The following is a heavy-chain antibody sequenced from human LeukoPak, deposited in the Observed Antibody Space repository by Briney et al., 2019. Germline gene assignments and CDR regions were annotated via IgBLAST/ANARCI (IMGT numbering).Heavy chain of an antibody. CDR2: FDPEDGET. Sequence: ASVKVSCKVSGYTLTELSIHWVRQAPGKGLEWMGRFDPEDGETIYAQKFQGRVTMTEDTSTDTTYMELSSLRSEDTPVYYCAIRYSSGWYRYYFDYWGQGTLVTVSS. V-gene: IGHV1-24*01. J-gene: IGHJ4*02. CDR3: AIRYSSGWYRYYFDY. CDR1: GYTLTELS. D-gene: IGHD6-19*01.